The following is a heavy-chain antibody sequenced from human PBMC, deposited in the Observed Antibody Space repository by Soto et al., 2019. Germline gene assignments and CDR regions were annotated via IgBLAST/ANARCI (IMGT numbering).Heavy chain of an antibody. J-gene: IGHJ3*02. Sequence: QVQLVESGGGVVQPGRSLRLSCAASGFIFRTYGMHWVRQAPGKGLEWVAVISYAGNKKAYADSVKGRFTISRDNSNNTLYLQIDSLTAADTAVYYCAKGPFIPVAGTPPGAFDMWGQGTMLTVSS. CDR2: ISYAGNKK. CDR3: AKGPFIPVAGTPPGAFDM. CDR1: GFIFRTYG. D-gene: IGHD6-19*01. V-gene: IGHV3-30*18.